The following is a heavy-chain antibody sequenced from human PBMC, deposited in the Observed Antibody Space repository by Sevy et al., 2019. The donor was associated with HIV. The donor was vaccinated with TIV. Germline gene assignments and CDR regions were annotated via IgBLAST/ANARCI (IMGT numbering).Heavy chain of an antibody. V-gene: IGHV3-23*01. CDR1: GFTFSSYA. J-gene: IGHJ4*02. CDR3: AKEGGGYNYDSSGLFDY. CDR2: ISGGGYSK. Sequence: GGSLRLSCAASGFTFSSYAMTWVRQAPGKGLEWVSGISGGGYSKYYADSVRGRFTISRDNSKNTLYLQMNSLRAEDTAVYYCAKEGGGYNYDSSGLFDYWGQGTLVTVSS. D-gene: IGHD3-22*01.